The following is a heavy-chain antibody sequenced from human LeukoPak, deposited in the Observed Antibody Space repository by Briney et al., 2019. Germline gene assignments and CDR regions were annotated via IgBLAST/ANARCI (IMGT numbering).Heavy chain of an antibody. D-gene: IGHD6-6*01. CDR1: GGSISSYY. CDR3: ARGEQLMDYYYMDV. Sequence: SETLSLTCTVSGGSISSYYWGWIRQPPGKGLEWIGYIYYSGSTNYNPSLKSLVTISVDTSKNQFSLKLSSVTAADTAVYYCARGEQLMDYYYMDVWGRGTTVTVSS. V-gene: IGHV4-59*01. J-gene: IGHJ6*03. CDR2: IYYSGST.